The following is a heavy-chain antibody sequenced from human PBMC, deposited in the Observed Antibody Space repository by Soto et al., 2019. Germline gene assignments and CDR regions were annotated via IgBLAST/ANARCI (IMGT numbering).Heavy chain of an antibody. J-gene: IGHJ6*02. CDR2: IIPIFGTA. Sequence: RASVKVSCKASGGTFSSYAISWVRQAPGQGLEWMGGIIPIFGTANYAQKFQGRVTITADKSTSTAYMELSSLRSEDTAVYYCARDFYSNYDYYYYGMDVWGQGTTVTVSS. CDR1: GGTFSSYA. V-gene: IGHV1-69*06. D-gene: IGHD4-4*01. CDR3: ARDFYSNYDYYYYGMDV.